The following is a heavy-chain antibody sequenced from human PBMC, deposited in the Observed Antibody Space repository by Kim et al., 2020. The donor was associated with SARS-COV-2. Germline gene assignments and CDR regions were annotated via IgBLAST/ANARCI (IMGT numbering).Heavy chain of an antibody. CDR2: IYTSGST. V-gene: IGHV4-4*07. J-gene: IGHJ6*02. D-gene: IGHD3-3*01. CDR1: GGSISSYY. CDR3: AREKLEWLLPLYYYGMDV. Sequence: SETLSLTCTVSGGSISSYYWSWIRQPAGKGLEWIGRIYTSGSTNYNPSLKSRVTMSVDTSKNQFSLKLSSVTAADTAVYYCAREKLEWLLPLYYYGMDVWGQGTTVTVSS.